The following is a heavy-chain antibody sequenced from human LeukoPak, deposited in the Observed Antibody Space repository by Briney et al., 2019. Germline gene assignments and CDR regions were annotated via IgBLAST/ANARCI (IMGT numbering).Heavy chain of an antibody. Sequence: KAGGSLRLSCAASGFTFSSYSMNWVRQAPGKGLEWVSSISSSSSYIYYADSVKGRFTISRDNAKNSLYLQMNSLRAEDTAVYYCARLPPIYYYYMDVWGKGTTVTISS. CDR2: ISSSSSYI. CDR3: ARLPPIYYYYMDV. CDR1: GFTFSSYS. V-gene: IGHV3-21*01. J-gene: IGHJ6*03.